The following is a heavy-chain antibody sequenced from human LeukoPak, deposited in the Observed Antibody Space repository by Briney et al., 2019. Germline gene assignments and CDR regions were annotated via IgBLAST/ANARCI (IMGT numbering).Heavy chain of an antibody. CDR2: ISYDGSNK. D-gene: IGHD6-13*01. CDR1: GFTFSSYA. V-gene: IGHV3-30-3*01. CDR3: ARDHFNPKLIAAAGLGWFDP. Sequence: GRSLRLSCAASGFTFSSYAMHRVRQAPGKGLEWVVVISYDGSNKYYADSVKGRFTISRDNSKNTLYLQMNSLRAEDTAVYYCARDHFNPKLIAAAGLGWFDPWGQGTLVTVSP. J-gene: IGHJ5*02.